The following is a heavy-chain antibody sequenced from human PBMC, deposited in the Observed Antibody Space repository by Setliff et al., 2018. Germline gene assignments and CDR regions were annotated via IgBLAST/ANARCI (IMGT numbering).Heavy chain of an antibody. V-gene: IGHV3-11*04. CDR1: GFTFSDYY. CDR2: ISGGGTTI. CDR3: AKDFLEVVIALHGMDV. D-gene: IGHD2-21*01. J-gene: IGHJ6*02. Sequence: PGGSLRLSCAASGFTFSDYYMSWVRQAPGKGLEWMSKISGGGTTIFYADSVRGRLTISRDNAKNSLYMQLSSLRAEDTAVYYCAKDFLEVVIALHGMDVWGQGTTVTVSS.